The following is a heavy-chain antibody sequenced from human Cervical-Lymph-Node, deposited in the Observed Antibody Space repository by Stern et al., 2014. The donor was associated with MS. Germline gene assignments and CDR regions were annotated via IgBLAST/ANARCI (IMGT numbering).Heavy chain of an antibody. V-gene: IGHV1-69*01. Sequence: VQLVESGAEVKKPGSSVKVSCKASGGTFSTYTFSWVRQAPGQGLEWMGGIVPIFAATHYAQKFKGRVTISADDSTSTAYMDLSSLRSEDTAVYYCATGGSGYFDNWGQGTLVTVSS. CDR1: GGTFSTYT. D-gene: IGHD3-10*01. CDR3: ATGGSGYFDN. J-gene: IGHJ4*02. CDR2: IVPIFAAT.